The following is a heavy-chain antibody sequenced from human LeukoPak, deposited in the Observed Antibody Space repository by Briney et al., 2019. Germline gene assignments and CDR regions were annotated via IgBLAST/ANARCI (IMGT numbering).Heavy chain of an antibody. CDR1: GGSFSGYY. CDR3: ARGRFYYYGSVRCGWFDP. Sequence: SETLSLTCAVYGGSFSGYYWSWIRQPPGKGLEWIGEINHGGSTNYNPSLKSRVTISVDTSKNQFSLKLSSVTAADTAVYYCARGRFYYYGSVRCGWFDPWGQGTLVTVSS. CDR2: INHGGST. V-gene: IGHV4-34*01. D-gene: IGHD3-10*01. J-gene: IGHJ5*02.